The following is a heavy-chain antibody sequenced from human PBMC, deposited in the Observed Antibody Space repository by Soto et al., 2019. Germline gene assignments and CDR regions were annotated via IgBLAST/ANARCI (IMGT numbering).Heavy chain of an antibody. CDR2: ANSEESST. J-gene: IGHJ4*02. Sequence: EVQLVESGGGLVQPGGSLILSCAASGFTFTTYWMHWVRQVPGQGLVWVSHANSEESSTNYADSVKGRFTISRDNAKNTLYLQMSSLRAEDSAVYYCAKGVSGHDCNYFDYWGQGTLITVSS. V-gene: IGHV3-74*01. CDR1: GFTFTTYW. D-gene: IGHD1-26*01. CDR3: AKGVSGHDCNYFDY.